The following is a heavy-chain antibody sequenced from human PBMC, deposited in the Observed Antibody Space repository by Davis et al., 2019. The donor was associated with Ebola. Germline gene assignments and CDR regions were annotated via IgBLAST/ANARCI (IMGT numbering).Heavy chain of an antibody. CDR2: INPNSGGT. V-gene: IGHV1-2*04. J-gene: IGHJ4*02. Sequence: ASVKVSCKASGYTFTGYYMHWVRQAPGQGLEWMGWINPNSGGTNYAQKFQGWVTMTRDTSISTAYMELSRLRSDDTAVYYCARVNLGQWLAFDYWGQGTLVTVSS. D-gene: IGHD6-19*01. CDR3: ARVNLGQWLAFDY. CDR1: GYTFTGYY.